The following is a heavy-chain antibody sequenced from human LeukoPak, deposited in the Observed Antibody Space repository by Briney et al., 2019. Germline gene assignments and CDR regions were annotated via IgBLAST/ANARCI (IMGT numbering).Heavy chain of an antibody. CDR3: ARDQGYYDSSGYPDY. CDR1: GYTFTGYY. Sequence: GASVKVSCKASGYTFTGYYMHWVRQAPGQGLEWMGWINPNSGGTNYAQEFQGRVTMTRDTSISTAYMELSRLRSDDTAVYYCARDQGYYDSSGYPDYWGQGTLVTVSS. D-gene: IGHD3-22*01. J-gene: IGHJ4*02. V-gene: IGHV1-2*02. CDR2: INPNSGGT.